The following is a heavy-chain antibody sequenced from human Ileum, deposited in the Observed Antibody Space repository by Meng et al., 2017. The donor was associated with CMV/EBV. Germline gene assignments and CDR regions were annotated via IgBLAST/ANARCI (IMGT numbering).Heavy chain of an antibody. D-gene: IGHD1/OR15-1a*01. CDR2: VHTSGST. V-gene: IGHV4-4*07. CDR1: GYLISGYY. CDR3: VKYRSNTWNKDLFDP. Sequence: PGFAKPSALMTLTCYGPGYLISGYYWSWIRQSAGKGLEWIGRVHTSGSTDYNPSLKRRGTMSGDVSKNQFSLKLTSVTATDTAVYYCVKYRSNTWNKDLFDPWGQGTLVTVSS. J-gene: IGHJ5*02.